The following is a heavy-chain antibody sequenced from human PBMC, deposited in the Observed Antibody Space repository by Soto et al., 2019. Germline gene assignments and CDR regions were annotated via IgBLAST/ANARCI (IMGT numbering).Heavy chain of an antibody. V-gene: IGHV3-33*01. CDR2: IWYDGSDK. J-gene: IGHJ6*02. Sequence: QVQLVESGGGVVQPGRSLRLSCAASGFTFSSYGMHWVRQAPGKGLEWVAVIWYDGSDKYYADSVKGRFTISRDNSKNTLYLQMNSLRAEDTAVYYCARGYSGSSIYGMDVWGQGTTVTVSS. CDR3: ARGYSGSSIYGMDV. D-gene: IGHD1-26*01. CDR1: GFTFSSYG.